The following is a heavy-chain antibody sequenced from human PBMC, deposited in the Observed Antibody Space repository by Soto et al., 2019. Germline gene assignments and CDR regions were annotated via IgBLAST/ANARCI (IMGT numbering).Heavy chain of an antibody. Sequence: QVQLVESGGGVVQPGRSLRLSCAGSGFSFSSYAVHWVRQAPGKGLEWVAVMSYDESKINYADSVKGRFTISRDNSKNTFFLQLSGLRPEDTAVYFCAKDRGSGTLRYYGMDVWGQGTTVTVS. CDR3: AKDRGSGTLRYYGMDV. V-gene: IGHV3-30*18. D-gene: IGHD3-10*01. CDR2: MSYDESKI. J-gene: IGHJ6*02. CDR1: GFSFSSYA.